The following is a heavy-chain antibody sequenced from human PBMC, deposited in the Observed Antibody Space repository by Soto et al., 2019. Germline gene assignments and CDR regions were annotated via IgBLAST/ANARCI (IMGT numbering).Heavy chain of an antibody. CDR2: IYYSGST. CDR1: GGSIGSYY. J-gene: IGHJ6*02. Sequence: SETLSLTCTVSGGSIGSYYWSWIRQPPGKGLEWIGYIYYSGSTNYNPSLKSRVTISVDTSKNQFSLKLRSEDTAVYYCATKGRWYVGYYYYGMDVWGQGTTVTVSS. V-gene: IGHV4-59*01. CDR3: ATKGRWYVGYYYYGMDV. D-gene: IGHD6-13*01.